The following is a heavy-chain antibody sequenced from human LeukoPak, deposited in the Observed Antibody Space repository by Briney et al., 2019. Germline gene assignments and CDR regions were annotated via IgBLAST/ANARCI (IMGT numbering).Heavy chain of an antibody. CDR3: ARGGLGGIAAYSNYLFDY. V-gene: IGHV4-59*08. CDR2: IYYSGST. CDR1: GGSISNYY. Sequence: SETLSLTCTVSGGSISNYYWSWIRQPPGEGLEWIGYIYYSGSTNYNPSLKSRVTISIDTSKNQFSLNLTSVTAADTAVYYCARGGLGGIAAYSNYLFDYWGQGTLVTVSS. J-gene: IGHJ4*02. D-gene: IGHD4-11*01.